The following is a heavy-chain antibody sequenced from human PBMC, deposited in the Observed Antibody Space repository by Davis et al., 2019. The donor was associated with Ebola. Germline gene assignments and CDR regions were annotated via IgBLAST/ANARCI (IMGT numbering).Heavy chain of an antibody. D-gene: IGHD4-11*01. CDR1: GFSVSSNY. Sequence: GGSLRLSCAASGFSVSSNYMNWVRQAPGKGLEWVSVIYSGGTTYYADSVKGRFTISRDNAKSSLYLQMNSLRDEDTAVYYCATTRGGYSNGFGYWGQGTLVTVSS. J-gene: IGHJ4*02. CDR2: IYSGGTT. V-gene: IGHV3-53*01. CDR3: ATTRGGYSNGFGY.